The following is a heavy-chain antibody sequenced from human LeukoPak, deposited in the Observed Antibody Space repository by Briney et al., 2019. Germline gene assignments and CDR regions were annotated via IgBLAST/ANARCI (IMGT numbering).Heavy chain of an antibody. D-gene: IGHD2-2*01. CDR2: INPNSGGT. Sequence: ASVKASCKASGYTFTGYYMRWVRQAPGQGLEWMGWINPNSGGTNYAQKFQGWVTMTRDTSISTAYMELSRLRSDDTAVYYCARQIVVVPDTDAFDIWGQGTMVTVSS. CDR1: GYTFTGYY. V-gene: IGHV1-2*04. CDR3: ARQIVVVPDTDAFDI. J-gene: IGHJ3*02.